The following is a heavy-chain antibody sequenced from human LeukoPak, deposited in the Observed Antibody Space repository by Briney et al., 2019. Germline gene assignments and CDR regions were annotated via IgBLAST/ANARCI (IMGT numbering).Heavy chain of an antibody. D-gene: IGHD2-21*02. V-gene: IGHV3-73*01. CDR3: ARDTGDGAY. J-gene: IGHJ4*02. CDR1: GFTFSGSA. Sequence: GGSLRLSCAASGFTFSGSALHWVRQASGKGLEWVGRIRSTANGYATAYAASVKGRFTISRDDSKNTAYLQMDSLKTEDTAVYYCARDTGDGAYWGQGTLVTVSS. CDR2: IRSTANGYAT.